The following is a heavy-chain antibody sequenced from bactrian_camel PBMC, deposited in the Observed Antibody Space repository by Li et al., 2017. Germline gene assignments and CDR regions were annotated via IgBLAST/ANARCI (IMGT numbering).Heavy chain of an antibody. V-gene: IGHV3S53*01. CDR2: VGRDGST. CDR3: AAHRTTTYCSQPRVLYDY. Sequence: HVQLVESGGGSVQAGGSLRLSCAASGDTYLSTNCMGWFHQAPGKEREGVAGVGRDGSTSYIDSVKGRFTISKDNAENTAYLQMDNLKPEDTYMYYCAAHRTTTYCSQPRVLYDYSGQGTQVTVS. D-gene: IGHD3*01. J-gene: IGHJ4*01. CDR1: GDTYLSTNC.